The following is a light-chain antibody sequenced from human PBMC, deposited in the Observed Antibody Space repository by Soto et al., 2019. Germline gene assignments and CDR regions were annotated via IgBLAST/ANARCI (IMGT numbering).Light chain of an antibody. CDR1: SFNIGTNL. CDR3: AAWDDSLNGLV. CDR2: RNN. V-gene: IGLV1-44*01. J-gene: IGLJ3*02. Sequence: QSVLTQPPSASGTPGQRVTISCSGSSFNIGTNLVYWYQQLPGTAPKVLIYRNNQRPSGVPDRFSGSKSGTSASLAISGLQSEDEADYYCAAWDDSLNGLVFGGGTQLTVL.